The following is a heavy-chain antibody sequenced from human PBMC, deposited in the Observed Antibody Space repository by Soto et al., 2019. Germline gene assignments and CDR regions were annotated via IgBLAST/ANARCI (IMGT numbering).Heavy chain of an antibody. CDR2: VSHDGRNT. CDR1: GFTFSDYA. J-gene: IGHJ4*02. Sequence: VQLVESGGGVVQPGRSLRLSCAASGFTFSDYAMHWVRQAPGKGLEWVAVVSHDGRNTHYADSVKGRFTISRDSAKNTVSLEMTSLRGEEMADYYCAKGVRQWLVTSDFNYWGQGDVVTVPP. CDR3: AKGVRQWLVTSDFNY. V-gene: IGHV3-30*18. D-gene: IGHD6-19*01.